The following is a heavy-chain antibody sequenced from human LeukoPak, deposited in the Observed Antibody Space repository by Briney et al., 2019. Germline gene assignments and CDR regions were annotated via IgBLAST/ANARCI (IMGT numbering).Heavy chain of an antibody. CDR2: IYYSGST. V-gene: IGHV4-30-4*01. J-gene: IGHJ6*02. CDR3: ARDDEYYYYGMDV. CDR1: GGSISSGDYY. Sequence: SETLSLTCTVSGGSISSGDYYWSWIRQPPGKGLEWIGYIYYSGSTYYNPSLKSRVTISVDTSKNQFSLKLSSVTAADTAVYYCARDDEYYYYGMDVWGQGTTATVSS.